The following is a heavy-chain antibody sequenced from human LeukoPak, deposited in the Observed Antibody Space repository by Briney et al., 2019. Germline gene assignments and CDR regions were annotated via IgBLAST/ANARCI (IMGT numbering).Heavy chain of an antibody. CDR3: AKDWGEATVTNWFDP. V-gene: IGHV3-30*18. D-gene: IGHD4-11*01. CDR2: ISYDGSNK. J-gene: IGHJ5*02. Sequence: GGSLRLSCAASGFTFSTYSMNWVRQAPGKGLEWVAVISYDGSNKFYADSVKGRFTISRDNSKNTLFLQMNSLRPEDTAVYYCAKDWGEATVTNWFDPWGQRTLVTVSS. CDR1: GFTFSTYS.